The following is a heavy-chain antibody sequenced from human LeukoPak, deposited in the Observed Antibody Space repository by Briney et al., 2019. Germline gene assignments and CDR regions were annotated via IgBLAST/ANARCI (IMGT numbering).Heavy chain of an antibody. J-gene: IGHJ5*02. V-gene: IGHV3-30*18. CDR3: AKMGGIVVVPAADWFDP. Sequence: PGRSLRLSCAASGFTFSSYGMHWVRQAPGKGLEWVAVISYDGSNKYYADSVKGRFTISRDNSKNTLYLQMNSLRAEDTAVYYCAKMGGIVVVPAADWFDPWGQGTLVTVSS. CDR1: GFTFSSYG. D-gene: IGHD2-2*01. CDR2: ISYDGSNK.